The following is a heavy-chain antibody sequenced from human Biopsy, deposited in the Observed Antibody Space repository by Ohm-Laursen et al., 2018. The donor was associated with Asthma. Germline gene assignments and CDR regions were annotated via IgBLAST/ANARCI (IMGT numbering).Heavy chain of an antibody. CDR1: YGSITSGGYY. CDR3: ARDFVDSAMDYFDY. Sequence: SETLSLTCTVSYGSITSGGYYWTWIRQPPGKGLEWIGYIYYSGSTNYNPSLKSRVTISVDTSKNQFSLKLSSVTAADTAVYYCARDFVDSAMDYFDYWGQGTLVTVSS. V-gene: IGHV4-61*08. J-gene: IGHJ4*02. D-gene: IGHD5-18*01. CDR2: IYYSGST.